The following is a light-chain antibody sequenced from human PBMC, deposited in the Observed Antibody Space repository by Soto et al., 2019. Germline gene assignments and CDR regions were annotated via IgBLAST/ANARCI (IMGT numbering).Light chain of an antibody. J-gene: IGLJ1*01. CDR2: DVS. Sequence: QSVLTQPASGSGSPGQSITISCTGTSSDVGFYNYVSWYQHHPGKVPKVMIYDVSDRPSGVSNRFSGSKSGNTASLTISGLQAEDEADYYCNSYTSSSTYVFGTGTKVTLL. V-gene: IGLV2-14*03. CDR1: SSDVGFYNY. CDR3: NSYTSSSTYV.